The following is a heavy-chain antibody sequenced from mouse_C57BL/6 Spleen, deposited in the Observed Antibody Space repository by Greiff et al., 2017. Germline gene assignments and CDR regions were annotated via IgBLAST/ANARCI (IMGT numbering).Heavy chain of an antibody. V-gene: IGHV5-4*01. Sequence: EVKVEESGGGLVKPGGSLKLSCAASGFTFSSYAMSWVRQTPEKRLEWVATISDGGSYTYYPDNVKGRFTISRDNAKNNLYLQMSHLKSEDTAMYYCARDRIYDGYYAMDYWGQGTSVTVSS. CDR3: ARDRIYDGYYAMDY. CDR1: GFTFSSYA. J-gene: IGHJ4*01. D-gene: IGHD2-3*01. CDR2: ISDGGSYT.